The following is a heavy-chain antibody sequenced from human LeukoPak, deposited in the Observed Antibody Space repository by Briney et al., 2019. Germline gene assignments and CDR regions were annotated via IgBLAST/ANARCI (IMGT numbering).Heavy chain of an antibody. CDR1: GGTFSSYA. J-gene: IGHJ3*02. CDR2: IIPIFGTA. V-gene: IGHV1-69*13. Sequence: SVKVSCKASGGTFSSYAISWVRQAPGQGLEWMGGIIPIFGTANYAQKFQGRVTITADESTSTAYMELSSLRSEDTAVYYCARDHMTTVTTGAAGAFDIWGQGTMVTVSS. CDR3: ARDHMTTVTTGAAGAFDI. D-gene: IGHD4-17*01.